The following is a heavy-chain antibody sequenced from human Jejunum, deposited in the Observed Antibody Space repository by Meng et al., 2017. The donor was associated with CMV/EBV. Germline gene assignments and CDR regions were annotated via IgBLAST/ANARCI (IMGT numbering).Heavy chain of an antibody. J-gene: IGHJ4*02. CDR3: ARQWSSGGSCYPSCFPDY. CDR1: SGGRYY. CDR2: IYYSGST. V-gene: IGHV4-39*01. Sequence: SGGRYYWGWIRQPPGKGLEWIGSIYYSGSTYYNPSLKSRVTISVDTSKNQVSLKLSSVTAADTAVYYCARQWSSGGSCYPSCFPDYWGQGTLVTVSS. D-gene: IGHD2-15*01.